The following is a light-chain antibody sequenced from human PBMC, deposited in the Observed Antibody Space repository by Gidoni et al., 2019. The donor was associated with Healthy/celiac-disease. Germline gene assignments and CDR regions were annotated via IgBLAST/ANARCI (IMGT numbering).Light chain of an antibody. CDR2: LGS. J-gene: IGKJ1*01. CDR3: MQALQTPWT. V-gene: IGKV2-28*01. CDR1: QSILHSNGYNY. Sequence: DIVMTQSPLSLTVTPGEPASISCRSSQSILHSNGYNYLDWYLQKPGQSPQLLIYLGSNRASGVPDRFSGSGSGTEFTLKISRVEAEDVGVYYCMQALQTPWTFGQGTKVEIK.